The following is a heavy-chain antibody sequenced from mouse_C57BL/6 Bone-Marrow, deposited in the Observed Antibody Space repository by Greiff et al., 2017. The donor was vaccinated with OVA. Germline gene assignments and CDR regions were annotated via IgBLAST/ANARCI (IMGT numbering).Heavy chain of an antibody. CDR3: ASGVYYYGSSYLDY. CDR1: GYTLTSYW. CDR2: IDPSDSYT. V-gene: IGHV1-69*01. J-gene: IGHJ2*01. Sequence: VQLQQPGAELVMPGASVKLSCKASGYTLTSYWMHWVKQRPGQGLEWIGEIDPSDSYTNYNQKFKGKSTLTVDKSSSTAYMQLSSLTSEDSAVYYCASGVYYYGSSYLDYWGQGTTLTVSS. D-gene: IGHD1-1*01.